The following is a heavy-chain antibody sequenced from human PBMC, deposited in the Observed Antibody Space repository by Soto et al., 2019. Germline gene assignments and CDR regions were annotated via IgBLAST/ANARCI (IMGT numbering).Heavy chain of an antibody. CDR3: ARVQEMVRGDAFDI. D-gene: IGHD3-10*01. Sequence: VKVSCKASGGTFSSYTISWVRQAPGQGLEWMGRIIPILGIANYAQKFQGRVTITADKSTSTAYMELSSLRSEDTAVYYCARVQEMVRGDAFDIWGQGTMVTVSS. CDR1: GGTFSSYT. V-gene: IGHV1-69*02. CDR2: IIPILGIA. J-gene: IGHJ3*02.